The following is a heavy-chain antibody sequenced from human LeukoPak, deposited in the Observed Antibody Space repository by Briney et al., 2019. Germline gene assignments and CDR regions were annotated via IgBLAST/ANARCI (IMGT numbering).Heavy chain of an antibody. CDR2: IIPILGIA. Sequence: ASVKVSCKASGGTFSSYTISWVRQAPGQGLEWMGRIIPILGIANYAQKFQGRVTITADKSTSTACMELSSLRSEDTAVYYCAGGSTVAGTEFDYWGQGTLVTVSS. CDR3: AGGSTVAGTEFDY. CDR1: GGTFSSYT. D-gene: IGHD6-19*01. J-gene: IGHJ4*02. V-gene: IGHV1-69*02.